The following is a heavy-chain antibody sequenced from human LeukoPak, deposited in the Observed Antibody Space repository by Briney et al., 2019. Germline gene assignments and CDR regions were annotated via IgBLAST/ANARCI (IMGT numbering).Heavy chain of an antibody. Sequence: SETLSLTCAVYGGSFSGYYWSWIRQPPGKGLEWIGEINHSGSTNNNPSLKSRVTISVDTSKNQFSMKLSSVTAADTAVYYCARGRMWLRSFDYWGQGTLVTVSS. D-gene: IGHD5-12*01. CDR2: INHSGST. CDR1: GGSFSGYY. V-gene: IGHV4-34*01. J-gene: IGHJ4*02. CDR3: ARGRMWLRSFDY.